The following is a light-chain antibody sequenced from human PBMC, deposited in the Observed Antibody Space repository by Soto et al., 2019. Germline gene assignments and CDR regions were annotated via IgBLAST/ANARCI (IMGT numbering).Light chain of an antibody. V-gene: IGKV1-39*01. Sequence: DLQMTQSPSSLSASVGDRVTIICRASQSISSYLNWYQQKPGKAPNLLIYAASSLQSGVPSRFSGSGSGTDFTLTISNLQPEDFATYYCQHSYSAPRTFGQGTKVEIK. CDR3: QHSYSAPRT. CDR1: QSISSY. CDR2: AAS. J-gene: IGKJ1*01.